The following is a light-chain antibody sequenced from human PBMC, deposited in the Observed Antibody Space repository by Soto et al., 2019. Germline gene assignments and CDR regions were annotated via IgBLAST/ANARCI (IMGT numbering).Light chain of an antibody. CDR1: QSVGSG. Sequence: EIVMTQSPATLSVSPGERVTLSCRASQSVGSGLAWYQQKPGQAPRLLIYGASTRAAGIPARFSGSGSGTEFTLTITSLQSEDFAVYHCQQYDNWPPLTFGGGTKVEIK. CDR3: QQYDNWPPLT. CDR2: GAS. V-gene: IGKV3-15*01. J-gene: IGKJ4*01.